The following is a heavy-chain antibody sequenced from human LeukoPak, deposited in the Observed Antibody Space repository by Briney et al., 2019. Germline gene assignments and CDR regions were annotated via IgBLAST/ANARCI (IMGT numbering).Heavy chain of an antibody. V-gene: IGHV4-59*12. CDR1: GGSIRSYY. CDR2: IYYSGST. D-gene: IGHD4-17*01. Sequence: SETLSLTCTVSGGSIRSYYWSWIRQSPGRGLEWIGYIYYSGSTDYSPSLKSRVTISVDTSKNQFSLRLSSVTAADTAVYYCARDPYGYYYYMDVWGKGTTVTVSS. J-gene: IGHJ6*03. CDR3: ARDPYGYYYYMDV.